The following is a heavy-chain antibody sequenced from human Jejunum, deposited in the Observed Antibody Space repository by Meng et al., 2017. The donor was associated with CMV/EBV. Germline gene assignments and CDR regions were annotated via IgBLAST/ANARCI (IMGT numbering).Heavy chain of an antibody. Sequence: GFTFDDYAIHWVRQRPGKGLEWVSAISWSGGSVVYADSVKGRFTTSRDNARKSVHLQLNSLKGEDTAVYYCAKDSGRYDFYAMAVWGQGTTVTVSS. V-gene: IGHV3-9*01. D-gene: IGHD1-20*01. CDR1: GFTFDDYA. J-gene: IGHJ6*02. CDR2: ISWSGGSV. CDR3: AKDSGRYDFYAMAV.